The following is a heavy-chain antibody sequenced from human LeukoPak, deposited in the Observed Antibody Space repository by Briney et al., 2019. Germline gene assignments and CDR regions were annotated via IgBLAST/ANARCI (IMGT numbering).Heavy chain of an antibody. CDR3: AKGEKVVATMDYYYYMDI. Sequence: HPGGSLRLSCAASGFTFSSYAMSWVRQAPGKGLEWVSAISGSGGSTYYADSVKGRFTISRDNSKNTLYLQMNSLRAEDTAVYYCAKGEKVVATMDYYYYMDIWGKGTTVTVSS. CDR1: GFTFSSYA. CDR2: ISGSGGST. J-gene: IGHJ6*03. V-gene: IGHV3-23*01. D-gene: IGHD5-12*01.